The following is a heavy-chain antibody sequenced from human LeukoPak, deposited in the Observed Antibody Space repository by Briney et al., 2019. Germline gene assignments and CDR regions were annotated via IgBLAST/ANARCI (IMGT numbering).Heavy chain of an antibody. D-gene: IGHD3-10*01. Sequence: SETLSLTCTASGGSISSYYWSWIRQPPGKGLEWIGYIYYSGSTNYNPSLKSRVTISVDTSKNQFSLKLSSVTAADTAVYYCARVYVNGGGEYYFDYRGQGTLVTVSS. CDR3: ARVYVNGGGEYYFDY. V-gene: IGHV4-59*01. CDR1: GGSISSYY. J-gene: IGHJ4*02. CDR2: IYYSGST.